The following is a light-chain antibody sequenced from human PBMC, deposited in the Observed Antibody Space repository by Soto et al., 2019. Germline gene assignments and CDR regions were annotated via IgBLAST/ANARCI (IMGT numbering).Light chain of an antibody. Sequence: EVVMTQSPLSLPVTLGQPASIFCRSSQSLLYSDGKTFLTWFHQRPGQAPRRLIYEVSNRDSGVPDRISGSGSGTDFTLKISRVEAEDVGVYYCMQGTHWPLTFGGGTKVDIK. J-gene: IGKJ4*01. CDR1: QSLLYSDGKTF. CDR3: MQGTHWPLT. V-gene: IGKV2-30*01. CDR2: EVS.